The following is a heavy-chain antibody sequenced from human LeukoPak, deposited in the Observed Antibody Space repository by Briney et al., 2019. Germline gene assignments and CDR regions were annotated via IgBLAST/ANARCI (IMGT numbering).Heavy chain of an antibody. CDR3: ARDRSGSLYYYYGMDV. CDR2: ISYDGRNK. CDR1: GFTFSTYN. V-gene: IGHV3-30*04. J-gene: IGHJ6*02. D-gene: IGHD1-26*01. Sequence: GGSLRLSCAASGFTFSTYNMHWVRQAPGKGLEWVAVISYDGRNKYYADSVKGRFTISRDNSKNTLYLQMDSLRAEDTAVYYCARDRSGSLYYYYGMDVWGQGTTVSVSS.